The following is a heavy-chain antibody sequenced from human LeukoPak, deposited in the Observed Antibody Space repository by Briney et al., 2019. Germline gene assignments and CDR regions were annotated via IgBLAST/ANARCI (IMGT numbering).Heavy chain of an antibody. V-gene: IGHV3-74*01. CDR3: ATAGNYRFDD. CDR1: GFTFSNYW. J-gene: IGHJ4*02. Sequence: GGSLRLSCAASGFTFSNYWVHWVRQAPGKGLVWVSRINPDGSTINYADSVKGRFTISRDNAKNTLYLQMYSLRAEDTAVYYCATAGNYRFDDWGQGTLVTVSS. D-gene: IGHD1-7*01. CDR2: INPDGSTI.